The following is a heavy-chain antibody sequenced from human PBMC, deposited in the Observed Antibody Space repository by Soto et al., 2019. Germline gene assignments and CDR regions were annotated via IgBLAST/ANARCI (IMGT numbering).Heavy chain of an antibody. Sequence: QLQLQESGPGLVKPSETLSLTCTVSGGSISSSSYYWGWIRQPPGKGLEWIGSIYYSGSTYYNPSLKSRVTISVDTSKNQFSLKLSSVTAADTAVYYCARRIGGYYGSGSYYNWFDPWGQGTRVTVSS. CDR1: GGSISSSSYY. D-gene: IGHD3-10*01. CDR3: ARRIGGYYGSGSYYNWFDP. J-gene: IGHJ5*02. CDR2: IYYSGST. V-gene: IGHV4-39*01.